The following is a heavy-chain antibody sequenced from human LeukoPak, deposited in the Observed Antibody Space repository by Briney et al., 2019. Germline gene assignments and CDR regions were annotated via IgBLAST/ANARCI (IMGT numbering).Heavy chain of an antibody. CDR1: GYTLTGYY. J-gene: IGHJ4*02. D-gene: IGHD3-22*01. V-gene: IGHV1-2*02. CDR2: INPNSGGT. CDR3: ASEDNYYDSSGYYLSY. Sequence: ASVKVSCKASGYTLTGYYMHWVRQAPGQGLEWMGCINPNSGGTNYAQKFQGRVTMTRDTSISTAYMELSRLRSDDTAVYYCASEDNYYDSSGYYLSYWGQGTLVTVSS.